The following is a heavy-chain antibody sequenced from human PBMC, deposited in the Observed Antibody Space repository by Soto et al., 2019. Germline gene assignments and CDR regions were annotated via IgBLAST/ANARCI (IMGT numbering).Heavy chain of an antibody. J-gene: IGHJ4*02. D-gene: IGHD2-15*01. CDR1: GFTFSSYG. CDR3: ARDLGSGPTLDY. V-gene: IGHV3-33*01. CDR2: IWYDGSNK. Sequence: LRLSCGASGFTFSSYGMHWVRQAPGKGLEWVAVIWYDGSNKYYADSVKGRFTISRDNSKNTLYLQMNSLRAEDTAVYYCARDLGSGPTLDYWGQGTLVTV.